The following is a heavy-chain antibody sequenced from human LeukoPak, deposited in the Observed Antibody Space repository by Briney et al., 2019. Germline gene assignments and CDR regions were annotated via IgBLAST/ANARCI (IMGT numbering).Heavy chain of an antibody. CDR2: ISSSGGIT. D-gene: IGHD6-19*01. V-gene: IGHV3-23*01. CDR3: AKDRWLVRGFDP. Sequence: GGSLRLSCAASGFTFSSYAMSWVRQAPGKRLEWVSVISSSGGITYYADSVKGRFTISRDNSRNTLYLQINSLRAEDTAVYYCAKDRWLVRGFDPWGQGTLVTVSS. J-gene: IGHJ5*02. CDR1: GFTFSSYA.